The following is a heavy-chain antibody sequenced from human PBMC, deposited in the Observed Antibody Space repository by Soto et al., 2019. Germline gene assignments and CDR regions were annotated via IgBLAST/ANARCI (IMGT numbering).Heavy chain of an antibody. CDR2: INTYNGNT. CDR1: GYTFTRYG. V-gene: IGHV1-18*01. CDR3: AMVDIYVTPSPQDV. J-gene: IGHJ6*02. Sequence: QVQLVQSGXEXXNPGASVKVSCKASGYTFTRYGIGWARQAPGQGLEWMGWINTYNGNTNYAQNVQGRVTLTTDTSTSTAYMELRSLRSNDTAIYYCAMVDIYVTPSPQDVWGQGTTVIVSS. D-gene: IGHD2-2*03.